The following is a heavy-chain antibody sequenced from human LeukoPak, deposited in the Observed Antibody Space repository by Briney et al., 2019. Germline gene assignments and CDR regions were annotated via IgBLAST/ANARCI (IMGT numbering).Heavy chain of an antibody. CDR1: GYTFTTHD. D-gene: IGHD7-27*01. CDR3: VRTPPNWGFDY. CDR2: MSPNSGDT. V-gene: IGHV1-8*01. J-gene: IGHJ4*02. Sequence: APVKVSCKASGYTFTTHDINWVRQATGQGLEWLGWMSPNSGDTGYAQKLQGRVTMTSDSSISTAYMELSSLRSEDTAIYYCVRTPPNWGFDYWGQGTLVTVSS.